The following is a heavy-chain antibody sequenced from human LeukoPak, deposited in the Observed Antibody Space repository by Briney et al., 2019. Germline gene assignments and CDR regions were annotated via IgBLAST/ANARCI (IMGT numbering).Heavy chain of an antibody. D-gene: IGHD5-12*01. CDR3: ARRSGYDSVDY. CDR2: IYYSGST. CDR1: GGSISSSSYY. Sequence: SETLSLTCTVSGGSISSSSYYWGWIRQPPGKGLEWIGSIYYSGSTYYNPSLKSRVTISVDTSKNQFSLKLSSVTAADTAVYYCARRSGYDSVDYWGQGTLATVSS. V-gene: IGHV4-39*01. J-gene: IGHJ4*02.